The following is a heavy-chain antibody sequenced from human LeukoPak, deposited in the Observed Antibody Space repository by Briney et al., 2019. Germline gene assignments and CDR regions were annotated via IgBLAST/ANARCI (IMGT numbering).Heavy chain of an antibody. V-gene: IGHV4-59*08. CDR2: VYYSGDT. CDR3: ARHPFATPFDY. J-gene: IGHJ4*02. Sequence: SETLTLTCTVSGDSVSGVYWSWIRQPPGKGLEWIGYVYYSGDTNYNPSLKSRVTMSLDTSKNQVSLRLSSVTAADTAVYYCARHPFATPFDYWGRGTLLTVSS. D-gene: IGHD2-15*01. CDR1: GDSVSGVY.